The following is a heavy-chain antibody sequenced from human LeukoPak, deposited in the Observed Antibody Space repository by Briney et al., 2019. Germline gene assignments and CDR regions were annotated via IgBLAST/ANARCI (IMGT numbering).Heavy chain of an antibody. J-gene: IGHJ5*02. CDR1: GSTFSSYS. Sequence: GGSLRLSCAASGSTFSSYSMTWVRQAPGKGLEWVSSISSSSSYIYYADSVKGRFTISRDNAKNSLYLQMNSLRAEDTAVYYCARDPSGYYDSRMNWFDPWGQGTLVTVSS. V-gene: IGHV3-21*01. CDR2: ISSSSSYI. CDR3: ARDPSGYYDSRMNWFDP. D-gene: IGHD3-22*01.